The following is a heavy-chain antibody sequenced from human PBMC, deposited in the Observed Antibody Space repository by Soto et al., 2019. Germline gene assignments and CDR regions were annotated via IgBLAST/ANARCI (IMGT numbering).Heavy chain of an antibody. CDR1: GFTFSYYW. J-gene: IGHJ3*01. Sequence: EVQLVESGGGLVRPGGSLRLSCAASGFTFSYYWMHWVRQAPGNGLVWVSRIHSDGSSTTYADFLKGRFIISRDNARNTVDLLMNSVRVEDTAVYYCARGDRGAFDLWGQGTVVTVSS. D-gene: IGHD1-26*01. CDR2: IHSDGSST. V-gene: IGHV3-74*01. CDR3: ARGDRGAFDL.